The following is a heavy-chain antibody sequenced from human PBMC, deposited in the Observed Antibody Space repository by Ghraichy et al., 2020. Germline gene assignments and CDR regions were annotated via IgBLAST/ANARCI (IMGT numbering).Heavy chain of an antibody. V-gene: IGHV2-5*02. CDR2: IYWDDDK. D-gene: IGHD3-9*01. CDR3: AHSGPGAYFDWLLRTINSEYYYYYGMDV. Sequence: SGPTLVKPTQTLTLTCTFSGFSLSTSGVGVGWIRQPPGKALEWLALIYWDDDKRYSPSLKSRLTITKDTSKNQVVLTMTNMDPVDTATYYCAHSGPGAYFDWLLRTINSEYYYYYGMDVWGQGTTVTVSS. J-gene: IGHJ6*02. CDR1: GFSLSTSGVG.